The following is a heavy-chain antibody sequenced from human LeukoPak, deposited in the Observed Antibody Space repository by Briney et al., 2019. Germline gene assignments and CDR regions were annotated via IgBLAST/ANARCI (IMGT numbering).Heavy chain of an antibody. J-gene: IGHJ6*04. CDR3: HKDLSAGRFGELALSFRMDV. D-gene: IGHD3-10*01. V-gene: IGHV3-30*18. Sequence: GGSLRLSCAASGFTFSSYGMHWVRQAPGKGLEWVAVISYDGSSKYYADSVKGRFTISRDNSKNTLYLQMNSLGAEDTAVYYCHKDLSAGRFGELALSFRMDVRGKGTTVTV. CDR1: GFTFSSYG. CDR2: ISYDGSSK.